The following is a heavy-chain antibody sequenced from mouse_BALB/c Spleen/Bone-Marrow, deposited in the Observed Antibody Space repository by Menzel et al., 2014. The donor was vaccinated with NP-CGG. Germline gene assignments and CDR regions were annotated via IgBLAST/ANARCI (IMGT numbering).Heavy chain of an antibody. Sequence: VKLVESGAELVKPGASVKLSCKASGYTFTSYWMHWAKLRPGQGFEWIGEINPSNGGTNYNEKFKRKATLTVDKSSSTAYMQLSSLTSEDSAVYYRTYMGYYGSSYAMDYWGQGTSVTVSS. J-gene: IGHJ4*01. CDR1: GYTFTSYW. V-gene: IGHV1S16*01. D-gene: IGHD1-1*01. CDR3: TYMGYYGSSYAMDY. CDR2: INPSNGGT.